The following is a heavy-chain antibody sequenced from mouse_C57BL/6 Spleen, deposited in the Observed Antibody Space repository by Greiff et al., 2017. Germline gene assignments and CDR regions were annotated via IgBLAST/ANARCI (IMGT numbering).Heavy chain of an antibody. CDR2: IRLKSDNYAT. J-gene: IGHJ2*01. CDR3: TIYYDYDVGFDY. CDR1: GFTFSNYW. Sequence: EVKLMESGGGLVQPGGSMKLSCVASGFTFSNYWMNWVRQSPEKGLEWVAQIRLKSDNYATHYAESVKGRFTISRDDSKSSVYLQMNNLRAEDTGIYYCTIYYDYDVGFDYWGQGTTLTVSS. D-gene: IGHD2-4*01. V-gene: IGHV6-3*01.